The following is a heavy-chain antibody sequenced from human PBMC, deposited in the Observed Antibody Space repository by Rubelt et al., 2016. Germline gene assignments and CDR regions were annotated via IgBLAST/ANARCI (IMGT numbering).Heavy chain of an antibody. D-gene: IGHD6-13*01. CDR1: GGSISSSSYY. CDR2: IYYSGST. Sequence: QLQLQESGPGLVKPSETLSLTCTVSGGSISSSSYYWGWIRQPPGKGLEWIGYIYYSGSTNYNPSLKSRVTISVDTSKNQFSLKLSSVTAADTAVYYCARDGGFIAALDVWGKGTTVTVSS. CDR3: ARDGGFIAALDV. J-gene: IGHJ6*04. V-gene: IGHV4-61*05.